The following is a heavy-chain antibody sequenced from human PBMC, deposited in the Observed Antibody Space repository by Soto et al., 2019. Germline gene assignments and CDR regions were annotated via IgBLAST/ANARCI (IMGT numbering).Heavy chain of an antibody. Sequence: PSETLSLTCAVYGGSFSGCYWSWIRQPPGKGLEWIGEINHSGSTNYNPSLKSRVTISVDTSKNQFSLKLSSVTAADTAVYYCARGLRYCSSTSCYTGRSSNWFDPWGQGTLVTVSS. J-gene: IGHJ5*02. CDR3: ARGLRYCSSTSCYTGRSSNWFDP. CDR2: INHSGST. D-gene: IGHD2-2*02. CDR1: GGSFSGCY. V-gene: IGHV4-34*01.